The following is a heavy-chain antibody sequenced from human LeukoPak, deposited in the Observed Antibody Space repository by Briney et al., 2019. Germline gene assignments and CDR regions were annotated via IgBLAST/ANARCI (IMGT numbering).Heavy chain of an antibody. D-gene: IGHD3-22*01. CDR2: IYISGGT. J-gene: IGHJ4*02. CDR3: ARGPESSGYYTFDF. CDR1: GASISSFY. Sequence: KPSETLSLTCTVSGASISSFYWSWIRQPAGKGLEWIGRIYISGGTNYNPSLKSRVTMSLDTSKNQFSLKLTSVTAADTAVYYCARGPESSGYYTFDFWGQGTLVTVSS. V-gene: IGHV4-4*07.